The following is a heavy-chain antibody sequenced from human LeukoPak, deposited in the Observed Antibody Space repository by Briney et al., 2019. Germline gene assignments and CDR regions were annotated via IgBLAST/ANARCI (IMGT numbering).Heavy chain of an antibody. V-gene: IGHV3-30*04. J-gene: IGHJ5*02. CDR3: ARERIAAVGTGWFDP. D-gene: IGHD6-13*01. CDR2: ISDDGNKK. Sequence: GGSLRLSCAASGFTFSSYAIHWLREAPDKGLEGVEVISDDGNKKYYADSMRGRFTIPRDHHKNTLYLKKNSRRDEDTAGYCCARERIAAVGTGWFDPWGQGTLVTVSS. CDR1: GFTFSSYA.